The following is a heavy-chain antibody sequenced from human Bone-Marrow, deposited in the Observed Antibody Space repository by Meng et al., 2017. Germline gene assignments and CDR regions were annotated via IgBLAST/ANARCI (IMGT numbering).Heavy chain of an antibody. D-gene: IGHD5-18*01. Sequence: GGSLRLSCAASGFTFSNAWMSWVRQAPGKGLEWVGRIKSKTDGGTTDYAAPVKGRFTISRDDSKNTLYLQMNSLKTEDTAVYYRARDSRGNTYGYFDYWGQGTLVTVSS. CDR3: ARDSRGNTYGYFDY. CDR2: IKSKTDGGTT. CDR1: GFTFSNAW. V-gene: IGHV3-15*01. J-gene: IGHJ4*02.